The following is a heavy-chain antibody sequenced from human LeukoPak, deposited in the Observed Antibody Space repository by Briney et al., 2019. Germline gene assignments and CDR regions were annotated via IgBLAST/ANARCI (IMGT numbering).Heavy chain of an antibody. Sequence: ASVKVSCKASGSTFTGYYIHWVRQAPGQGLEWMGWINPNNGGTNYAHKFQGWVTNTPDPSIITAYMELSRLRSDDTDVYYCARGGVAMIQTRYYYYGMDVWGQGTTVTVSS. CDR3: ARGGVAMIQTRYYYYGMDV. CDR1: GSTFTGYY. CDR2: INPNNGGT. J-gene: IGHJ6*02. V-gene: IGHV1-2*04. D-gene: IGHD5-12*01.